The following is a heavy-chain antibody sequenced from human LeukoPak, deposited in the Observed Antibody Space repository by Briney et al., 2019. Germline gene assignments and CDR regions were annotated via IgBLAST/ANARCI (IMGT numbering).Heavy chain of an antibody. CDR3: ARGISYWGSSDYFDY. V-gene: IGHV7-4-1*02. CDR1: GYTFTSYA. J-gene: IGHJ4*02. CDR2: INTNTGNP. D-gene: IGHD6-6*01. Sequence: AASVKVSCKASGYTFTSYAMNWVRQAPGQGLEWMGWINTNTGNPTYAQGFTGRFVFSLDTSVSTAYLQISSLKAKDTAVYYCARGISYWGSSDYFDYWGQGTLVTVSS.